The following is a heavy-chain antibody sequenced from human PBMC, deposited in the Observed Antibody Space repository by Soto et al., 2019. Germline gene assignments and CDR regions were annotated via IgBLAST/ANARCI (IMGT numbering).Heavy chain of an antibody. CDR1: GYTFTSYG. J-gene: IGHJ4*02. Sequence: ASVKVSCKASGYTFTSYGISWVRQAPGQGLEWMGWVSAYNGNTNYAQKLQGRVTMTTDTSTSTAYMELRSLRSDDTAVYYCARQIYSGYGGHYFDYWGQGTLVTVSS. D-gene: IGHD5-12*01. CDR3: ARQIYSGYGGHYFDY. CDR2: VSAYNGNT. V-gene: IGHV1-18*01.